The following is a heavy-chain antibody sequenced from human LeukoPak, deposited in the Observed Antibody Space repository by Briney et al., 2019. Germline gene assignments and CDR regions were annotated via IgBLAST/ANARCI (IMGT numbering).Heavy chain of an antibody. J-gene: IGHJ5*02. CDR1: GGSISSSSYY. CDR2: IYYSAST. Sequence: SETLSLTCTVSGGSISSSSYYWGWIRQPPGKGLEWIGSIYYSASTYYNPSLKSRVTISVDTSNNQFSLKLSSVTAADTAVYYCAKSDFNWWFDPWGQGTLVTVSS. V-gene: IGHV4-39*07. CDR3: AKSDFNWWFDP. D-gene: IGHD3-3*01.